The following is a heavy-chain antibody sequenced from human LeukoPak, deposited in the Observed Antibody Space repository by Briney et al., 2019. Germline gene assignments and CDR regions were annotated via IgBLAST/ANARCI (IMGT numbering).Heavy chain of an antibody. Sequence: SETLSLTCTVSGGXISSYYCSWIRQPAGKGLEWIGHIYTSGSTNYNPSLKSRVTMSVDTSKNQFSLKLSSVTAADTAVYYCARAALYCSGGSCYLSWFDPWDQGTLVTVSS. V-gene: IGHV4-4*07. CDR2: IYTSGST. J-gene: IGHJ5*02. CDR3: ARAALYCSGGSCYLSWFDP. CDR1: GGXISSYY. D-gene: IGHD2-15*01.